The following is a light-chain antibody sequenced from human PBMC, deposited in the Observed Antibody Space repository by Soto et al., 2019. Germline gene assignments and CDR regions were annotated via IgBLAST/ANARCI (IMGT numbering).Light chain of an antibody. CDR2: KAS. Sequence: DIQMTQSPSTLSASVGDRVTITCRASQSISNWLAWYQQKPGKAPKLLIFKASTLESGVPSRFSGSGSGTEFTLNISSLQPDDFATYHCQQYDTYPRTFVQGTKVDIK. CDR1: QSISNW. V-gene: IGKV1-5*03. J-gene: IGKJ1*01. CDR3: QQYDTYPRT.